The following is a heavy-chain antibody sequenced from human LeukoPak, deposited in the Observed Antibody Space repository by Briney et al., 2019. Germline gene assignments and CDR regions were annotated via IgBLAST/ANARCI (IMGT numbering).Heavy chain of an antibody. CDR2: ISAYNGNT. CDR1: GYTFTSYG. V-gene: IGHV1-18*01. D-gene: IGHD2-2*01. CDR3: ATVPNYCSSTSCYRYYFDY. J-gene: IGHJ4*02. Sequence: ASVKVSCKASGYTFTSYGISWVRQAPGQGLEWMGWISAYNGNTNYAQKLQGRVTMTEDTSTDTAYMELSSLRSEDTAVYYCATVPNYCSSTSCYRYYFDYWGQGTLVTVSS.